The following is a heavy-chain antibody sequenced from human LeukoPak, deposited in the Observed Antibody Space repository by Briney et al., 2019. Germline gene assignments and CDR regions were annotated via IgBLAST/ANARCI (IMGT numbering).Heavy chain of an antibody. CDR3: ARGVEPLAANTLAY. CDR2: LYSDGNT. J-gene: IGHJ4*02. CDR1: GFTVITND. Sequence: GGSLRLPCAASGFTVITNDMAWVRQAPGKGLEWVSVLYSDGNTKYADSVQGRFTISRDNSKNTLYLEMNSLSPDDTAVYYCARGVEPLAANTLAYWGQGTLVTVSS. V-gene: IGHV3-53*01. D-gene: IGHD1-14*01.